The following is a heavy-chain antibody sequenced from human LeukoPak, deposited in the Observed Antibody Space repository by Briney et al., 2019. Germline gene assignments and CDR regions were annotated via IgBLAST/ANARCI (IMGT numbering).Heavy chain of an antibody. J-gene: IGHJ4*02. CDR2: IYYSGST. D-gene: IGHD6-19*01. CDR3: AREVAGDYFDY. Sequence: SETLSLTCTVSGGSISSYYWSRIRQPPGKGLEWIGYIYYSGSTNYNPSLKSRVTISVDTSKNQFSLKLSSVTAADTAVYYCAREVAGDYFDYWGQGTLVTVSS. CDR1: GGSISSYY. V-gene: IGHV4-59*01.